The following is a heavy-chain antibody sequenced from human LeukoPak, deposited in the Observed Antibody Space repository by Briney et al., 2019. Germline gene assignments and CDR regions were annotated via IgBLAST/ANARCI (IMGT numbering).Heavy chain of an antibody. V-gene: IGHV4-59*01. CDR2: VYCSGST. J-gene: IGHJ6*03. CDR1: GWSFSGYY. Sequence: PSETLSLTCAVYGWSFSGYYWSWIRQPPGKGLEWIGYVYCSGSTNYNPSLKSRVTISVDTSKNQFSLKLSSVTAADTAVYYFARRTGRLNNLYYYSYMDAWGKGTTVTVSS. CDR3: ARRTGRLNNLYYYSYMDA. D-gene: IGHD1/OR15-1a*01.